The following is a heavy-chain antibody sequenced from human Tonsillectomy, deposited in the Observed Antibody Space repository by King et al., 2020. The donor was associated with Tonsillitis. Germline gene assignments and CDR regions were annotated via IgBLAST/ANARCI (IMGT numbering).Heavy chain of an antibody. D-gene: IGHD6-13*01. V-gene: IGHV3-53*04. J-gene: IGHJ6*02. CDR1: GFTVSSNY. CDR2: IYSGGST. CDR3: ASSPSGYRAYYYYYGIDV. Sequence: QLVQSGGGLVQPGGSLRLSCAASGFTVSSNYMSWVRQAPGKGLEWVSVIYSGGSTYYADSVKGRFTISRHNSKNTLYLQMNSLRAEDTAVYYCASSPSGYRAYYYYYGIDVWGQGTTVTVSS.